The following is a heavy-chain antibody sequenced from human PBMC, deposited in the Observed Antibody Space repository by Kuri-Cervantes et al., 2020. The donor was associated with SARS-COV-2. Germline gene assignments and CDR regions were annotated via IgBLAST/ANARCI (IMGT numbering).Heavy chain of an antibody. V-gene: IGHV1-2*02. CDR3: ARGITAGVDY. J-gene: IGHJ4*02. CDR2: ISPKNGNT. CDR1: GYTFTGYY. D-gene: IGHD6-13*01. Sequence: ASVKVSCKASGYTFTGYYMHWVRQAPGHGLEWMGWISPKNGNTDFAQNFQGRIAFTRDTSINTVYMELSSLTSEDTAVYYCARGITAGVDYWGQGTLVTVSS.